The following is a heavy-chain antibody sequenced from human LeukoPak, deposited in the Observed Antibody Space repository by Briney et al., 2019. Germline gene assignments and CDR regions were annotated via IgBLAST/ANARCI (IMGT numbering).Heavy chain of an antibody. CDR2: IYYSGST. CDR1: GGSVSSGSYY. V-gene: IGHV4-61*01. D-gene: IGHD3-3*01. CDR3: ARGTFWSGYYYYYYGMDA. Sequence: SETLSLTCTVSGGSVSSGSYYWSWIRQPPGKGLEWIGYIYYSGSTNYNPSLKSRVTISVDTSKNQFSLKLSSVTAADTAVYYCARGTFWSGYYYYYYGMDAWGQGTTVTVSS. J-gene: IGHJ6*02.